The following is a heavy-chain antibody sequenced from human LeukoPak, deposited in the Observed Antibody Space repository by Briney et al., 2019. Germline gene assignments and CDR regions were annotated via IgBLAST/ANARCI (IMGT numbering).Heavy chain of an antibody. CDR2: LYSGGNT. Sequence: GGSLRLSCAASGFTVSSNYMSWVRQAPGKGLEWVSVLYSGGNTYYADSVKGRFTISRDNSKNTLYLQMNSLRAEDTAVYYCATGGSSGYYQPDYWGQGTLVTVSS. D-gene: IGHD3-22*01. CDR3: ATGGSSGYYQPDY. J-gene: IGHJ4*02. CDR1: GFTVSSNY. V-gene: IGHV3-53*01.